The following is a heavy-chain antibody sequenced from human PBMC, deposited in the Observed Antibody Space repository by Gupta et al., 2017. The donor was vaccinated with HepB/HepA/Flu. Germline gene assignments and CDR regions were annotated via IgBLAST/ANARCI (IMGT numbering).Heavy chain of an antibody. J-gene: IGHJ6*02. CDR3: ARDFDWEGGA. V-gene: IGHV3-74*03. D-gene: IGHD3-9*01. CDR2: SYK. Sequence: SYKQYADSVRGRFTISRDNAKNTVYLQMNSVRVDDTAVYYCARDFDWEGGAWGQGTTVTVSS.